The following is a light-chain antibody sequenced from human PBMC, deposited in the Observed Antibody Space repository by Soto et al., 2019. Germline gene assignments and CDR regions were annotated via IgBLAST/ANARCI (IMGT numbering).Light chain of an antibody. CDR1: QSVSSSY. J-gene: IGKJ5*01. CDR2: GAS. Sequence: PGERVTLSCMASQSVSSSYLTWYQQKLGQAPRLLFYGASTRATSIPARFSGSGSGTDFTLTISSLQPEDFAVYYCQQQGRSWITFGQGTRLEIK. V-gene: IGKV3-20*01. CDR3: QQQGRSWIT.